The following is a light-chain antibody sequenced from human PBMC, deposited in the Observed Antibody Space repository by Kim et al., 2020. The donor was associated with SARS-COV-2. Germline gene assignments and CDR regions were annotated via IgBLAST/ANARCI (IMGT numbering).Light chain of an antibody. CDR1: KLGDKY. V-gene: IGLV3-1*01. CDR3: QAWDSTVV. J-gene: IGLJ2*01. Sequence: SYELTQPPSVSVSPGQTAIITCSGDKLGDKYVCWYQQQPGQSPVLVISQDDKRPSGIPERFSGSNSGNTATLTISGTQAMDEADYYCQAWDSTVVFGGGTKLTIL. CDR2: QDD.